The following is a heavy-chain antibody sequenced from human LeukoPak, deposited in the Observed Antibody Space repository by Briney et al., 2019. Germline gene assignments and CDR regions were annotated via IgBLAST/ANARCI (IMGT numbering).Heavy chain of an antibody. CDR2: IWYDGSNK. CDR1: GFTFSSYG. CDR3: ARGSSVATILDAFDI. D-gene: IGHD5-24*01. J-gene: IGHJ3*02. V-gene: IGHV3-33*08. Sequence: PGGSLRLSCAASGFTFSSYGMHWVRQAPGKGLEWVAVIWYDGSNKYYADSAKGRFTISRDNAKNSLYLQMNSLRAEDTAVYYCARGSSVATILDAFDIWGQGTMVTVSS.